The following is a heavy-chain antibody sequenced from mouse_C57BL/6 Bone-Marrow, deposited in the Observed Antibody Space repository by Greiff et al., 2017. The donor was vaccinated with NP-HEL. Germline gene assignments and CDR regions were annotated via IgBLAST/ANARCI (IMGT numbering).Heavy chain of an antibody. D-gene: IGHD3-2*02. J-gene: IGHJ4*01. CDR2: IDPENGDT. V-gene: IGHV14-4*01. Sequence: EVKLQESGAELVRPGASVKLSCTASGFNIKDDYMHWVKQRPEQGLEWIGWIDPENGDTEYASKFQGKATITADTSSNTAYLQLSSLTSEDTAVYYCTTCSGPPYYAMDYWGQGTSVTVSS. CDR1: GFNIKDDY. CDR3: TTCSGPPYYAMDY.